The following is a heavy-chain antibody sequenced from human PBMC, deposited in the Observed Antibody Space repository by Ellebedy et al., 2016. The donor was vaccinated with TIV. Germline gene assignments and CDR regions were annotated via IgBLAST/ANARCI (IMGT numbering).Heavy chain of an antibody. CDR2: ISSSSSTI. CDR1: GFSFSYYA. J-gene: IGHJ6*02. Sequence: GESLKISXAVSGFSFSYYAMSWVRQVPGKGLEWVSYISSSSSTIYYADSVKGRFTISRDNAKNSLYLQMNSLRDEDTAVYYCASSGAYYYGSGSYPSFGYYYYYGMDVWGQGTTVTVSS. V-gene: IGHV3-48*02. CDR3: ASSGAYYYGSGSYPSFGYYYYYGMDV. D-gene: IGHD3-10*01.